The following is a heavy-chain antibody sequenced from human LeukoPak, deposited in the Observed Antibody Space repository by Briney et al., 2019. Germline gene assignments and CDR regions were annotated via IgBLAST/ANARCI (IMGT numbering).Heavy chain of an antibody. J-gene: IGHJ3*02. CDR1: GFTVSSNY. Sequence: GGSLRLSCAASGFTVSSNYMSWVRQAPGKGLEWVSVTYSGGSTYYADSVKGRFTISRDNSKDTLYLQINSLRAEGTAVYYCARAATVGAFDIWGQGTMVTVSS. V-gene: IGHV3-53*01. CDR3: ARAATVGAFDI. CDR2: TYSGGST. D-gene: IGHD4-11*01.